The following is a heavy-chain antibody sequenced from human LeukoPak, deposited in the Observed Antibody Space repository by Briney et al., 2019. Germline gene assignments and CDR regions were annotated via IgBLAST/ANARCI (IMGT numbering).Heavy chain of an antibody. Sequence: GGSLRLSCAASGLTGSHNYVSWVRQAAGKGLEWVPAIHTSGDTCYADSVKGRFTISRDTSKNTLYLQINSLRVEDTAVYYCIVFGDSNHWGQGTLVTVSS. D-gene: IGHD4-17*01. V-gene: IGHV3-53*01. CDR1: GLTGSHNY. CDR3: IVFGDSNH. J-gene: IGHJ5*02. CDR2: IHTSGDT.